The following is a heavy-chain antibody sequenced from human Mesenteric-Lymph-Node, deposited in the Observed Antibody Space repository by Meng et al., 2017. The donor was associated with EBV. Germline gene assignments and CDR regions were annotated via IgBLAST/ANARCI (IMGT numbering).Heavy chain of an antibody. J-gene: IGHJ4*02. CDR3: AREKNSGWYQIGY. Sequence: VQLVAAGGGVVQPGRSLSLSCAASGFSFSAYSMHWVRQAPGKGLEWVAVIWYDGSNKYYADSVKGRFTISRDSSKNTLYLKMNSLRAEDTAMYYCAREKNSGWYQIGYWGQGTLVTVSS. CDR2: IWYDGSNK. CDR1: GFSFSAYS. D-gene: IGHD6-19*01. V-gene: IGHV3-30-3*01.